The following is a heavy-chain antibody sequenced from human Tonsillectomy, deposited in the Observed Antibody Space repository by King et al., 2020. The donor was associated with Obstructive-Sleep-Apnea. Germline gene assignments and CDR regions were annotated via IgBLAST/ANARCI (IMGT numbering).Heavy chain of an antibody. CDR1: GYTFTGYY. CDR3: ATVAVATATFYFDY. Sequence: QLVQSGAEVKKPGASVKVSCKASGYTFTGYYIHWVRQAPGHGLEWMGWINPYSGGTNYAQKFQGRVTMTRDTPISTAYMELSSLRSDDTAVYCCATVAVATATFYFDYWGQGTLVTVSS. J-gene: IGHJ4*02. D-gene: IGHD4-17*01. V-gene: IGHV1-2*02. CDR2: INPYSGGT.